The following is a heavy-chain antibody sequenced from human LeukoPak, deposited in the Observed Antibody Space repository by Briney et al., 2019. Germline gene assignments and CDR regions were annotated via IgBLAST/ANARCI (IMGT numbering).Heavy chain of an antibody. CDR2: IIPIFGTA. Sequence: GSSVKVSCKASGGTFSSYAISWVRQAPGQGLEWMGGIIPIFGTANYAQKFQGRVTITTDESTSTAYMELSSLRSEDTAVYYCARVRPERGSPQGGGDYWGQGTLVTVSS. CDR1: GGTFSSYA. V-gene: IGHV1-69*05. J-gene: IGHJ4*02. CDR3: ARVRPERGSPQGGGDY. D-gene: IGHD3-16*01.